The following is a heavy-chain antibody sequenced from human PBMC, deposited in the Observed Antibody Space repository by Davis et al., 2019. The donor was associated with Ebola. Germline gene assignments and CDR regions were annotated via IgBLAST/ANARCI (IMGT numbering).Heavy chain of an antibody. Sequence: GESLKISCAASGFTFSSYSMNWVRQAPGKGLEWVSSISSSSSYIYYADSVKGRFTISRDNAKNSLYLQMNSLRAEDMAVYYCARGIVVVVAATRGSWFDPWGQGTLVTVSS. J-gene: IGHJ5*02. CDR2: ISSSSSYI. V-gene: IGHV3-21*01. D-gene: IGHD2-15*01. CDR1: GFTFSSYS. CDR3: ARGIVVVVAATRGSWFDP.